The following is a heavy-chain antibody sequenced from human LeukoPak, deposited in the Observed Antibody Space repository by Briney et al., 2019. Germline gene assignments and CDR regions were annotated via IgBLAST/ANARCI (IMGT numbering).Heavy chain of an antibody. Sequence: ASVKVSCTASGYTFTCYYMHWVRHAPGQGLEWVGWINTNSGGTNYAQKFQGRVTMTRDTSISTAYMELSRLRSDDTAVYYCARGESSSSWYEGDAFDIWGQGTMVTVSS. CDR1: GYTFTCYY. V-gene: IGHV1-2*02. D-gene: IGHD6-13*01. CDR2: INTNSGGT. J-gene: IGHJ3*02. CDR3: ARGESSSSWYEGDAFDI.